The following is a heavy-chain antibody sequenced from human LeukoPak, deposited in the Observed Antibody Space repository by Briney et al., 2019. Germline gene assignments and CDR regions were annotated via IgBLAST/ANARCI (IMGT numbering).Heavy chain of an antibody. V-gene: IGHV3-7*03. CDR2: IQQDGTEK. CDR3: VKRGPGSPESGKYYFDY. CDR1: GFTFTTYW. J-gene: IGHJ4*02. Sequence: PGGSLRLSCEASGFTFTTYWMSWVRQAPGKGLERVANIQQDGTEKYYVDSVKGRFTISRDNSKNTLSLQMNSLRAEDTAVYYCVKRGPGSPESGKYYFDYWGQGTLVTVSS. D-gene: IGHD3-10*01.